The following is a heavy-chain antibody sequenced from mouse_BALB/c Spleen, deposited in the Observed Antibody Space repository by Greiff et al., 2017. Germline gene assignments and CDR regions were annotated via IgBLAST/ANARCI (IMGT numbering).Heavy chain of an antibody. J-gene: IGHJ4*01. CDR2: ISSGSSTI. CDR3: ARSPMITTGFYAMDY. CDR1: GFTFSSFG. Sequence: EVKLQESGGGLVQPGGSRKLSCAASGFTFSSFGMHWVRQAPEKGLEWVAYISSGSSTIYYADTVKGRFTISRDNPKNTLFLQMTSLRSEDTAMYYCARSPMITTGFYAMDYWGQGTSVTVSS. V-gene: IGHV5-17*02. D-gene: IGHD2-4*01.